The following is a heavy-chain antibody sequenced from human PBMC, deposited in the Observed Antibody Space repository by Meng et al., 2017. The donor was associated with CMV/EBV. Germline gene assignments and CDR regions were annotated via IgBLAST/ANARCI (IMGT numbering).Heavy chain of an antibody. J-gene: IGHJ4*02. D-gene: IGHD2-2*02. V-gene: IGHV3-7*01. Sequence: GESLKISCAASGFTFSSCWMSWVRQAPGKGLEWVANINQGGSEKYYVDSVKGRFTMSRDNAKNSLYLQMSSLTAEDTAVYYCARYCTNTGCYIYDYWGQGTLVTVSS. CDR1: GFTFSSCW. CDR2: INQGGSEK. CDR3: ARYCTNTGCYIYDY.